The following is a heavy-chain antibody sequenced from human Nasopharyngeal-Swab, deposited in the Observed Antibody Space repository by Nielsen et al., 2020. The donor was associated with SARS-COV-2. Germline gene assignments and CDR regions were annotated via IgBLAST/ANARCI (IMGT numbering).Heavy chain of an antibody. J-gene: IGHJ5*02. CDR2: IYTSGST. CDR1: GGSISSYY. D-gene: IGHD6-6*01. V-gene: IGHV4-4*07. Sequence: SETLSLTCTVSGGSISSYYWSWIRQPAGKGLEWIGRIYTSGSTNYNPSLKSRVTVSVDTSKSQFSLKVSSVTAADTAVYYCARESAVSARRRWFDPWGQGTLVTVSS. CDR3: ARESAVSARRRWFDP.